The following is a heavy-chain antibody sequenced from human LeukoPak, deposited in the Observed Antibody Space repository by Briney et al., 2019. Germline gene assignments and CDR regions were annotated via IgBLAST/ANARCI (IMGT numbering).Heavy chain of an antibody. CDR1: GFTFSSYA. CDR3: VKGVAAAGTVDFDY. D-gene: IGHD6-13*01. J-gene: IGHJ4*02. CDR2: ISCSGGST. Sequence: PGGSLRLSCAASGFTFSSYAMSWVRQAPGKGLEWVSAISCSGGSTYYADSVKGRFTISRDNSKNTLYLQMNSLRAEDTAVYYCVKGVAAAGTVDFDYWGQGTLVTVSS. V-gene: IGHV3-23*01.